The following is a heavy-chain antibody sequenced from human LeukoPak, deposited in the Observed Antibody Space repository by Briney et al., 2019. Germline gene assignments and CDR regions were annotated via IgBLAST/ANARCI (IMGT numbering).Heavy chain of an antibody. J-gene: IGHJ6*02. Sequence: PGRSLRLSCAASGFTFSNYGMHWVRQAPGKGLEWVAVISYDGSNKYYADSVKGRFTISRDNSKNTLYLQMNSLRAEDTAVYYCARDGKLLYLEGYYYYGMDVWGQGTTVTVSS. CDR1: GFTFSNYG. V-gene: IGHV3-30*03. CDR3: ARDGKLLYLEGYYYYGMDV. D-gene: IGHD2-2*02. CDR2: ISYDGSNK.